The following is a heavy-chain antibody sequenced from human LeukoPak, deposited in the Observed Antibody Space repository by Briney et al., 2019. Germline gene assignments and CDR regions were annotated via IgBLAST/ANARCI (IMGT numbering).Heavy chain of an antibody. D-gene: IGHD2-2*01. CDR1: GYTFTSYA. CDR2: INAGNGNT. J-gene: IGHJ3*02. V-gene: IGHV1-3*01. CDR3: ARDDGRLVVVPAARHHDAFDI. Sequence: GASVKVSCKASGYTFTSYAMHWVRQAPGQRLEWMGWINAGNGNTKYSQKFQGRVTITRDTSASTAYMELSSLRSEDAAVYYCARDDGRLVVVPAARHHDAFDIWGQGTMVTVSS.